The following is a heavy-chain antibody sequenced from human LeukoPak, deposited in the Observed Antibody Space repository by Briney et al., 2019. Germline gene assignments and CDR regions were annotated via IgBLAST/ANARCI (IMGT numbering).Heavy chain of an antibody. Sequence: QSGGSLRLSCAASGFTFSSYAMSWVRQAPGKGLEWVSAISGSGGSTSYADSVKGRFTISSDNSKITLYLQMNRLRAEDTAVYYCAKANRNDEPFGYWGQGTLVTVSS. J-gene: IGHJ4*02. CDR2: ISGSGGST. D-gene: IGHD1-20*01. CDR3: AKANRNDEPFGY. V-gene: IGHV3-23*01. CDR1: GFTFSSYA.